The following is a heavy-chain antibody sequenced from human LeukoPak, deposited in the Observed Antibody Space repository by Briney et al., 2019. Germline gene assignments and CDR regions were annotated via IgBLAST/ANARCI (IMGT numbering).Heavy chain of an antibody. CDR2: IYTSGST. CDR1: GGSISSYY. D-gene: IGHD2-15*01. V-gene: IGHV4-4*07. Sequence: PSETLSLTCTVSGGSISSYYWSWIRQPAGKGLEWIGRIYTSGSTNYNPSLKSRVTMSVDTPKNQFSLKLSSVTAADTAVYYCARGPSIASGPYGMDVWGQGTTVTVSS. J-gene: IGHJ6*02. CDR3: ARGPSIASGPYGMDV.